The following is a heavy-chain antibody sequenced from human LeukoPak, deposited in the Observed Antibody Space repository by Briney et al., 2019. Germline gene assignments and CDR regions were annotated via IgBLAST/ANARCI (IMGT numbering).Heavy chain of an antibody. CDR3: ARDHEQWLVPYFDY. CDR2: IYHSGGT. CDR1: GYSISSGYF. Sequence: SETLSLTCTVSGYSISSGYFWAWIRQPPGKGLEWIGSIYHSGGTFYNPSLKSRITISVNASKNQFSLKLSSVTAADTAVYYCARDHEQWLVPYFDYWGQGTLVTVSS. J-gene: IGHJ4*02. V-gene: IGHV4-38-2*02. D-gene: IGHD6-19*01.